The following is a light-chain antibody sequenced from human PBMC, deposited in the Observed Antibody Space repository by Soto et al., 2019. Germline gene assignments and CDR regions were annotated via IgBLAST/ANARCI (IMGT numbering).Light chain of an antibody. CDR3: SLYTSSSTPYV. CDR1: SSDVGGYNY. V-gene: IGLV2-14*01. CDR2: EVS. Sequence: QSVLTQPASVSGSPGQSITISCTGTSSDVGGYNYVSWYQQHPGKAPKLMIYEVSNRPSGVSNRFSGSKSGNTASLTISGLQAEDEADYYCSLYTSSSTPYVFGTGIKLTVL. J-gene: IGLJ1*01.